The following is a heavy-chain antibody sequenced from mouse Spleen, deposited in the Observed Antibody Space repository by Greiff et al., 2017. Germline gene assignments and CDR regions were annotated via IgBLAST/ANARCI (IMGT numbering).Heavy chain of an antibody. Sequence: VQLQQSGAELVRPGASVKLSCTASGFNIKDDYMHWVKQRPEQGLEWIGWIDPENGDTEYASKFQGKATITADTSSNTAYLQLSSLTSEDTAVYYCTNRPFDYWGQGTTLTVSS. CDR2: IDPENGDT. CDR3: TNRPFDY. D-gene: IGHD2-14*01. CDR1: GFNIKDDY. J-gene: IGHJ2*01. V-gene: IGHV14-4*01.